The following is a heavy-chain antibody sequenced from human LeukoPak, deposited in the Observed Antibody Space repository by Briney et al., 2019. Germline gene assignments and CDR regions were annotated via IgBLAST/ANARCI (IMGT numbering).Heavy chain of an antibody. D-gene: IGHD6-13*01. CDR3: ARHHSSSWYRKYNWFDP. CDR2: IYYSGST. J-gene: IGHJ5*02. Sequence: SETLSLTCTVSGGSISSSSYYWGWIRQPPGKGLEWIGSIYYSGSTNYNPSLKSRVTISVDTSKNQFSLKLSSVTAADTAVYYCARHHSSSWYRKYNWFDPWGQGTLVTVSS. V-gene: IGHV4-39*01. CDR1: GGSISSSSYY.